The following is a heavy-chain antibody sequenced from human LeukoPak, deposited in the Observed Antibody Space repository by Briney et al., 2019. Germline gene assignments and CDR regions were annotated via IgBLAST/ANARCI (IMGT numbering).Heavy chain of an antibody. V-gene: IGHV3-72*01. CDR3: ARRAHDVPFLDY. Sequence: GGSLRLSCAASGFTFSDHSMNWVRQAPGKGLEWVGRVTNKANNYTSQYAASVKDRFTISRDNSENSLYLQMNSLKTEDTAVYYCARRAHDVPFLDYWGQRTLVTVSS. CDR1: GFTFSDHS. D-gene: IGHD2-21*01. CDR2: VTNKANNYTS. J-gene: IGHJ4*02.